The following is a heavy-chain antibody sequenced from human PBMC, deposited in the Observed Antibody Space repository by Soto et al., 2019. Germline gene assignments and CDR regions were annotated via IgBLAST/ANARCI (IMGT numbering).Heavy chain of an antibody. J-gene: IGHJ3*02. Sequence: QVQLVESGGGVVQPGRSLRLSCAASGFTFSSYGMHWVRQAPGKGLEWVAVISYDGSNKYYADSVKGRLTISRDNSKNTLYLQMHSLRGEDTAVYYCAKDNGSGCDWLRVGDASDIWGKGQWSPSLQ. CDR1: GFTFSSYG. CDR2: ISYDGSNK. CDR3: AKDNGSGCDWLRVGDASDI. V-gene: IGHV3-30*18. D-gene: IGHD5-12*01.